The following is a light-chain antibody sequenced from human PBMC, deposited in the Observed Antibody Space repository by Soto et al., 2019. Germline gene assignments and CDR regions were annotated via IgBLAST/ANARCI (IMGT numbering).Light chain of an antibody. J-gene: IGKJ1*01. CDR1: QDISNY. CDR3: QQYDNLPVT. V-gene: IGKV1-33*01. CDR2: DAS. Sequence: DIQMTQSPSTLSGSVGDRVTITCRASQDISNYLNWYQQKPGKAPKLLIYDASNLETGVPSRFSGSGSGTDFTFTISSLQPEDIATYYCQQYDNLPVTFGQGTKVDIK.